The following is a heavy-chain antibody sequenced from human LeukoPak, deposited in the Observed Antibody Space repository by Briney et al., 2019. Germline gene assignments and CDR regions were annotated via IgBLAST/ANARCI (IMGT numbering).Heavy chain of an antibody. D-gene: IGHD5-18*01. Sequence: GASVKVSCXASGYTFTSYGISWVRRAPGQGLEWMGWISAYNGNTNCAQKLQGRVTMTTDTSTSTAYMELRSLRSDDTAVYYCAREMPYSYGYQHFDYWGQGTLVTVSS. CDR3: AREMPYSYGYQHFDY. CDR2: ISAYNGNT. V-gene: IGHV1-18*01. J-gene: IGHJ4*02. CDR1: GYTFTSYG.